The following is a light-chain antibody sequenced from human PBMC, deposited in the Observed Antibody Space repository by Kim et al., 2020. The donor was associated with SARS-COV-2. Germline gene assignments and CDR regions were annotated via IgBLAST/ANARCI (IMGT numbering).Light chain of an antibody. J-gene: IGLJ3*02. CDR3: SAWDSSLRGWV. CDR1: SNNVVRGG. V-gene: IGLV10-54*01. Sequence: QTATLTRTGDSNNVVRGGAVWLRPHQGRPPKLVSCRNNKRPSGFSEKLSASRSGITASLTITGLQPGVDTDYYCSAWDSSLRGWVFGEGTRLTVL. CDR2: RNN.